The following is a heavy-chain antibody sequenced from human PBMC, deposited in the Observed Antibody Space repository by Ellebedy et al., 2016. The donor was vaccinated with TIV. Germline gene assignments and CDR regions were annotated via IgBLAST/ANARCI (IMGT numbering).Heavy chain of an antibody. D-gene: IGHD3-22*01. CDR3: AGVNYDTNGFFSDY. Sequence: GGSLRLXXAASGFTFSKYGMHWVRQAPGKGLEWVAVIWYDGSKKYYADSVKGRFTISRDNSKNTLFLQMNSLRAEDTAVYYCAGVNYDTNGFFSDYWGQGTLVTVSS. CDR2: IWYDGSKK. V-gene: IGHV3-33*01. CDR1: GFTFSKYG. J-gene: IGHJ4*02.